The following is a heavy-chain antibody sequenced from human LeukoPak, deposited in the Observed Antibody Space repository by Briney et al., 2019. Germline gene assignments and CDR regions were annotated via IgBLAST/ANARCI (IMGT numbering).Heavy chain of an antibody. D-gene: IGHD3-10*01. CDR3: ARDLITMVRGKNHSRPKIHLVY. CDR1: GYTFTSYG. CDR2: ISAYNGNT. Sequence: ASVKVSCKASGYTFTSYGISWVRQAPGQGLEWMGWISAYNGNTNYAQKLQGRVTMTTDTSTSTAYMELRSLRSDDTAVYYCARDLITMVRGKNHSRPKIHLVYWGQGTLVTVSS. J-gene: IGHJ4*02. V-gene: IGHV1-18*01.